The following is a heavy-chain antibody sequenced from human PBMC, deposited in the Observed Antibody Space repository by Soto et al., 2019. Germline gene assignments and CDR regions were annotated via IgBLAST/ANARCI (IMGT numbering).Heavy chain of an antibody. CDR1: GGSISGYY. CDR3: ARLGGYYQALDH. CDR2: VYYTGTT. Sequence: PSETLSLTCTVSGGSISGYYWSWIRQPPGKGLEWVGYVYYTGTTMYNPSLKSRLTISVDRSKNQVSLNLTSVTAADTAVYYCARLGGYYQALDHWSQGTLVTVS. J-gene: IGHJ4*02. D-gene: IGHD3-3*01. V-gene: IGHV4-59*08.